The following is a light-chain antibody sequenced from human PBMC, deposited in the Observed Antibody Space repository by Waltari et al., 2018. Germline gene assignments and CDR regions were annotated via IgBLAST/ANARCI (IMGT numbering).Light chain of an antibody. V-gene: IGLV2-14*01. CDR1: SNDVGVYNY. Sequence: QSALTQPASVSGSPGQSITISCTGTSNDVGVYNYVSWYQQYPAKAPKLILDEVINRPHGFSNRFSGSKSGHPASLTISGLQSEDEADYYCCSYTITSTVVFGGGTKLTVL. J-gene: IGLJ3*02. CDR3: CSYTITSTVV. CDR2: EVI.